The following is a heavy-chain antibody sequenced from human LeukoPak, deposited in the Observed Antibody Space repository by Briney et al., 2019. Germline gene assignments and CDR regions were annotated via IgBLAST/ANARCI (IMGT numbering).Heavy chain of an antibody. D-gene: IGHD2-2*02. CDR3: ARSGGYCSSTSCYTAAFDI. V-gene: IGHV4-59*08. CDR1: GGSISSYY. J-gene: IGHJ3*02. Sequence: PSETLSLTCTVSGGSISSYYWSWIRQPPGKGLEWIGNIYYSGSTNYNPSLKSRVTISVDTSKSQFSLKLSSVTAADTAVYYCARSGGYCSSTSCYTAAFDIWGQGTMVTVSS. CDR2: IYYSGST.